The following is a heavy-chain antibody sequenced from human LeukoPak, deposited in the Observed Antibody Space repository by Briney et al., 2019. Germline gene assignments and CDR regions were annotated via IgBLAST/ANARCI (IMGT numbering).Heavy chain of an antibody. D-gene: IGHD3-22*01. V-gene: IGHV5-10-1*01. CDR2: IDPSDSYS. J-gene: IGHJ4*02. Sequence: GESLMISCKCPGYSFTNYGISWVRQMPGKGLEGMGRIDPSDSYSNYGPSFQGHVTISADRSISTAYLQWRSLKASDTAMYYCARQLDYYDKRDYWGQGTLVTVAS. CDR3: ARQLDYYDKRDY. CDR1: GYSFTNYG.